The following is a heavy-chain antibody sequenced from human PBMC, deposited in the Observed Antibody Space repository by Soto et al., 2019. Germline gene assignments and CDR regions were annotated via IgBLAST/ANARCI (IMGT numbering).Heavy chain of an antibody. CDR2: ISAYNGNT. CDR1: GYTFTSYA. Sequence: QVQLVQSGAEVKKPGASVKVSCKASGYTFTSYAISWVRQAPGQGLEWMGWISAYNGNTNYAQKLQGRVTMTTDTTTSTAYKELRRLSADDTADYYCAREAPPGDYWGQGTLVTVSS. D-gene: IGHD7-27*01. CDR3: AREAPPGDY. J-gene: IGHJ4*02. V-gene: IGHV1-18*01.